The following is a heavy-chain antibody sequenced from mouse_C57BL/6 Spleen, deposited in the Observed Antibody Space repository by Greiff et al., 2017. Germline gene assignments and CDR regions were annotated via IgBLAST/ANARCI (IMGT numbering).Heavy chain of an antibody. CDR3: ANYYGSSYHFDV. D-gene: IGHD1-1*01. CDR1: GYTFTDYY. Sequence: EVQLQQSGPELVKPGASVKISCKASGYTFTDYYMNWVKQSHGKSLEWIGDINPNNGGTSYNQKFKGKATLTVDKSSSTAYMELRSLTSEDSAVYYCANYYGSSYHFDVWGTGTTVTVSS. V-gene: IGHV1-26*01. J-gene: IGHJ1*03. CDR2: INPNNGGT.